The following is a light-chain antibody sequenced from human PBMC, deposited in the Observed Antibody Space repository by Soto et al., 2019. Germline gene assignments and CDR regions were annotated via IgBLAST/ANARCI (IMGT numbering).Light chain of an antibody. CDR2: GAS. Sequence: EIVLTQSPGTLSLSPGERATLSCRASQSVSSSYLAWYQQKPGQAPRLLIYGASSRATGIPDRFSGRGSGTDFTLTISRLEPEDVAVYFCQQYGSAPPYTFGQGTKVDIK. CDR3: QQYGSAPPYT. J-gene: IGKJ2*01. CDR1: QSVSSSY. V-gene: IGKV3-20*01.